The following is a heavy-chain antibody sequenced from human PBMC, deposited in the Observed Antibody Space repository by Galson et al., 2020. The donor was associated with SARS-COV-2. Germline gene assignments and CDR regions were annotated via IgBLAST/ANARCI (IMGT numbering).Heavy chain of an antibody. J-gene: IGHJ4*02. D-gene: IGHD1-1*01. Sequence: GGSLRLSCAAFGFTFSDFYMTWIRQSPGKGLEWVSYIDHAGTSIYYADSVKGRFTISRDNAENLLYLQMNSLTAEDTAVYFCARGHWKLDYWGQGTQGTVSS. CDR2: IDHAGTSI. CDR1: GFTFSDFY. V-gene: IGHV3-11*01. CDR3: ARGHWKLDY.